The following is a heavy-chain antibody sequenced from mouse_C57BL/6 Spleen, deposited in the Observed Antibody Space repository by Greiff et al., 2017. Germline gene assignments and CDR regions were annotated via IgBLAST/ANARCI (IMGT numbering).Heavy chain of an antibody. CDR2: IYPRSGNT. CDR1: GYTFTSYG. J-gene: IGHJ2*01. Sequence: VKLMESGAELARPGASVKLSCKASGYTFTSYGISWVKQRTGQGLEWIGEIYPRSGNTYYNEKFKGKATLTADKSSSTAYMELRSLTSEDSAVYFCARCDTTVVGGYWGQGTTLTVSS. D-gene: IGHD1-1*01. CDR3: ARCDTTVVGGY. V-gene: IGHV1-81*01.